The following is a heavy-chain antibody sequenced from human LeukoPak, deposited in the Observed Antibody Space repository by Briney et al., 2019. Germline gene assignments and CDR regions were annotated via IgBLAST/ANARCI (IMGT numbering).Heavy chain of an antibody. V-gene: IGHV4-4*07. J-gene: IGHJ4*02. CDR3: SRAWELGAPFEH. Sequence: TSETLSLTCTVSGGSISTYYWNWIRHPDPQGMELIGRMYMSGSTNYNPSLKRRVTMSIETAKNQFSLKLNSVTATATAVAYYSRAWELGAPFEHWGQGALVTVSS. D-gene: IGHD7-27*01. CDR1: GGSISTYY. CDR2: MYMSGST.